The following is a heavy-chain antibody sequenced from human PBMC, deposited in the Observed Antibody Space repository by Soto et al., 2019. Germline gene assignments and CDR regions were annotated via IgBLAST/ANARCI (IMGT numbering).Heavy chain of an antibody. Sequence: QVQLVQSGAEEKKPGASVKVSCKASGYTFTNYAMHWVRQAPGQRLEWMGWINAGNGNTKYSQKFQGRVTITRDTTASTAYMELSSLRSEDTAVYYCARAVGGPTSNLDPWGQGTLVTVSS. J-gene: IGHJ5*02. CDR2: INAGNGNT. CDR3: ARAVGGPTSNLDP. D-gene: IGHD3-16*01. CDR1: GYTFTNYA. V-gene: IGHV1-3*05.